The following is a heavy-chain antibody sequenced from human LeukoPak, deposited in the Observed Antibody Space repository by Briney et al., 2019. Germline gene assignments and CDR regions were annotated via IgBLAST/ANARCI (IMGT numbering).Heavy chain of an antibody. CDR1: GLTFNNYV. J-gene: IGHJ4*02. V-gene: IGHV3-30*18. Sequence: GRPLRLSWAASGLTFNNYVMHWVRQAPGKGLEWVALISYDGSNKCYADSVRGRFTISRYNSKNTLYLQMNSLRPEDTAVYYCAKDFEGFCGGDCYSMDFWGQGTLATVSS. CDR3: AKDFEGFCGGDCYSMDF. D-gene: IGHD2-21*02. CDR2: ISYDGSNK.